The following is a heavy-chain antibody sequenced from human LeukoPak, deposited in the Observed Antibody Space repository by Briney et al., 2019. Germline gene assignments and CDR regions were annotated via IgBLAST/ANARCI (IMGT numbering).Heavy chain of an antibody. CDR2: IYYNGNT. CDR1: GGSISSGGYY. D-gene: IGHD3-3*01. CDR3: ARAPRSHYFDY. V-gene: IGHV4-31*03. J-gene: IGHJ4*02. Sequence: SQTLSLTCTVSGGSISSGGYYWSWIRQHPGKGLEWIGYIYYNGNTYYNPSLKSRVTVSSDTSKNQFSLKLSSVTAADTAVYYCARAPRSHYFDYWGQGTLVTVSS.